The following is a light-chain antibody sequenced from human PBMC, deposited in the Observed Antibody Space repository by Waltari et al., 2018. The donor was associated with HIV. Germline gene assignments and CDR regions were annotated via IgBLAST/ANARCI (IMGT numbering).Light chain of an antibody. CDR3: QQYGSSPWT. V-gene: IGKV3-20*01. J-gene: IGKJ1*01. Sequence: EIVLTQSPGTLSVSPGERATLSCRASQSVRSTSLAWYQQKPGQAPRLLIYGASSRATGFPDRFSGSGSGTDFTLTISRLEPEDFAVYYCQQYGSSPWTFGQGTKVEIK. CDR2: GAS. CDR1: QSVRSTS.